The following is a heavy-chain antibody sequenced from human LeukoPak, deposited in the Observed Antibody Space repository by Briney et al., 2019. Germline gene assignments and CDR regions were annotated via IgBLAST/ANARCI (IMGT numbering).Heavy chain of an antibody. Sequence: ASVKVSCKASGYTFTSYYMHWVRQAPGQGLEWMGIINPSGGSTSYAQKFQGRVTMTRDTSTSTVYMELSSLRSDDAAIYYCARDIYCSGGYCSTYYFDYWGQGTLVTVPS. J-gene: IGHJ4*02. V-gene: IGHV1-46*01. D-gene: IGHD2-15*01. CDR1: GYTFTSYY. CDR2: INPSGGST. CDR3: ARDIYCSGGYCSTYYFDY.